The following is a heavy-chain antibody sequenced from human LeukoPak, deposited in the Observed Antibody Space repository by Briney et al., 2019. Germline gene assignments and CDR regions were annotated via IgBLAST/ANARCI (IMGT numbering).Heavy chain of an antibody. D-gene: IGHD1-26*01. V-gene: IGHV3-48*03. J-gene: IGHJ4*02. CDR2: ISSSGSTI. CDR3: AKDRYSGTYLQTGPCAH. Sequence: GGSLRLSCAASGFTFSSYEMNWVRQAPGKGLEWVSYISSSGSTIYYADSVKGRFTISRDNAKNSLYLQMNSLRAEDTAVYYCAKDRYSGTYLQTGPCAHWGQGSPVTVSS. CDR1: GFTFSSYE.